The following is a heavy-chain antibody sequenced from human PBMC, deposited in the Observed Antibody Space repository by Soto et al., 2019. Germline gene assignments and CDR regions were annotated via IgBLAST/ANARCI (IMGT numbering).Heavy chain of an antibody. J-gene: IGHJ4*02. D-gene: IGHD6-13*01. Sequence: SETLSLTCTVSGGSISSYYWSWIRQPPGKGLEWIGYIYYSGSTNYNPSLKSRVTISVDTSKNQFSLNLSSVTAADTAVYYCAGPGIAAAGNFDYWGQGTLVTVSS. CDR1: GGSISSYY. V-gene: IGHV4-59*01. CDR3: AGPGIAAAGNFDY. CDR2: IYYSGST.